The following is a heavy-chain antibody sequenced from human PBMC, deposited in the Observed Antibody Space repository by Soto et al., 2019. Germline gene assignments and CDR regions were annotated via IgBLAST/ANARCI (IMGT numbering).Heavy chain of an antibody. Sequence: SQTLSLTCAISGDSVSTNSAAWNWIRQSPSRRLEWLGRTYYRSKWYNDYPVSVKSRITINPDTSKNQFSLQLNSVTPEDTAVYYCARDVGTRTIYFDNWGPGTQVTVSS. CDR3: ARDVGTRTIYFDN. J-gene: IGHJ4*02. V-gene: IGHV6-1*01. CDR2: TYYRSKWYN. D-gene: IGHD2-8*01. CDR1: GDSVSTNSAA.